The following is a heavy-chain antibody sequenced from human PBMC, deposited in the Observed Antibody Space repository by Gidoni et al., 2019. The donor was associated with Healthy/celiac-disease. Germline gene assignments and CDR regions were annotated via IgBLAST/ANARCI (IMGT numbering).Heavy chain of an antibody. CDR3: ARGVLGYCSGGSCYHFDY. CDR1: GFTFSHSY. V-gene: IGHV3-11*01. D-gene: IGHD2-15*01. CDR2: MSSSGSTI. J-gene: IGHJ4*02. Sequence: VQLVASGRGLVKPGRSLRLSCAASGFTFSHSYLSCIGQVPGKGLEWVSDMSSSGSTIYYADSVKGRVTISRDNAKNSLYRQMNSLRAEDTAVYYCARGVLGYCSGGSCYHFDYWGQGTLVTVSS.